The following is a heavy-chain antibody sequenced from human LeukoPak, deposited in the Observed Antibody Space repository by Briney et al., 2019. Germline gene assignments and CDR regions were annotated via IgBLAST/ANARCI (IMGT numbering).Heavy chain of an antibody. J-gene: IGHJ4*02. CDR2: MNPNTGAT. CDR1: GYTFTGYY. V-gene: IGHV1-2*02. CDR3: ARDRVGSGWPRPYYFEF. Sequence: ASVKVSCKPSGYTFTGYYLHWVRQAPGQALEWMGWMNPNTGATMYAQKFQDRVSMSRDTSSSTACMDLTSLRSDDTAVYFCARDRVGSGWPRPYYFEFWGQGTLVTVSS. D-gene: IGHD6-19*01.